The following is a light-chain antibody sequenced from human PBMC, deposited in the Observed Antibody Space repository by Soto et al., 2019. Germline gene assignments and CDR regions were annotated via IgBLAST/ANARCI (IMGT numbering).Light chain of an antibody. CDR3: QQYNNWPGT. CDR2: GAS. CDR1: QSVSSD. Sequence: EIVLTQTPATLSVSREEVATLSCRASQSVSSDLAWYQQKPGQAPRLLIYGASTRATGIPARFSGSGSGTEFTLTISSLQSEDFAVYYCQQYNNWPGTFGQGTKVDI. V-gene: IGKV3-15*01. J-gene: IGKJ1*01.